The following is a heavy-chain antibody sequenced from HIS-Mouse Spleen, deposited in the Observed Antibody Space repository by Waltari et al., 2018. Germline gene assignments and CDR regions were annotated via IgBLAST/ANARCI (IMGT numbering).Heavy chain of an antibody. J-gene: IGHJ4*02. CDR1: GFPLSTSGLC. V-gene: IGHV2-70*15. CDR3: ARIQAGKLELPFDY. Sequence: QVTLRESAPALVKPTQTLTLPCSSSGFPLSTSGLCVSSIRQPPGKALEWLARIDWADDKYYSTSLKTRLTISKDTSKNQVVLTMTNMDPVDTATYYCARIQAGKLELPFDYWGQGTLVTVSS. D-gene: IGHD1-7*01. CDR2: IDWADDK.